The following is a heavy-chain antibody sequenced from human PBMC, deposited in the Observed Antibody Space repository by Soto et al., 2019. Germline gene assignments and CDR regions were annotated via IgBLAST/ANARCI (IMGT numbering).Heavy chain of an antibody. J-gene: IGHJ4*02. CDR1: GFTSSTFG. V-gene: IGHV3-23*01. CDR2: ISGSGDNT. D-gene: IGHD6-6*01. Sequence: EGQLLESGGGLGQPGGSLRLSCAGSGFTSSTFGMSWVRQAPGKGLEWVSGISGSGDNTYYADSVKGRFTISRDKSKNTLFLQRNSLRAEDTAMYYCGGDPRGPEYWGQGTLVTVSS. CDR3: GGDPRGPEY.